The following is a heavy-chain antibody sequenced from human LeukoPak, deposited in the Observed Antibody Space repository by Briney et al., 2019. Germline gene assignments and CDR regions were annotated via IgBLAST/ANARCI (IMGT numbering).Heavy chain of an antibody. CDR3: ARVRMGDDFNPFDY. D-gene: IGHD3-16*01. CDR2: INGDGSET. CDR1: GLTFSSFW. V-gene: IGHV3-74*01. J-gene: IGHJ4*02. Sequence: PGGSLRLSCAASGLTFSSFWIYWVRHAPGKGLVWVSRINGDGSETIYADSVKGRFTISRDNAKNTVYLQMNSLRAEDTAVYYCARVRMGDDFNPFDYWGQGTLVTVSS.